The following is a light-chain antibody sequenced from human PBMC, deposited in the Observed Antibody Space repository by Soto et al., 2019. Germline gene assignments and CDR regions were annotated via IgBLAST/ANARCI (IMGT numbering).Light chain of an antibody. V-gene: IGKV1-6*01. CDR3: LHDYNYPRK. J-gene: IGKJ1*01. CDR2: AAS. Sequence: AIQMTQSPSSLSASVGDRVTITCRASQDIRSELAWYQQKPGKAPILLIYAASTLQSGVPSRFSGSGSGADFTLTISRLQPEDFETYYCLHDYNYPRKFGQGTKVEIK. CDR1: QDIRSE.